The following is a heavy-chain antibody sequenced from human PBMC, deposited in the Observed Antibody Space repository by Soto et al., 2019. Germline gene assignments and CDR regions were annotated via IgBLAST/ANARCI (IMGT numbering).Heavy chain of an antibody. D-gene: IGHD3-3*01. J-gene: IGHJ6*02. CDR2: IDPSDSYT. V-gene: IGHV5-10-1*01. Sequence: GESLKISCKGSGYSFTSYWISWVRQMPGKVLEWMGRIDPSDSYTNYSPSFQGHVTISADKSISTAYLQWSSLKASDTAMYYCARAPSYDFWSGRMDVWGQGXTVTVSS. CDR1: GYSFTSYW. CDR3: ARAPSYDFWSGRMDV.